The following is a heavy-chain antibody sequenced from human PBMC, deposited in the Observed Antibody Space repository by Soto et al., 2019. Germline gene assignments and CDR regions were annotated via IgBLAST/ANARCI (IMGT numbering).Heavy chain of an antibody. Sequence: SEILSLTCTVSGGSISSYYWSWIRQPPGKGLEWIGYFYYSGSTNNNPSLKSRVTISVDTSKNQFSLKLTSVITADTAMYYCARHVHSSSWGIDVWGQGTTVTVSS. CDR1: GGSISSYY. J-gene: IGHJ6*02. CDR2: FYYSGST. V-gene: IGHV4-59*08. D-gene: IGHD6-13*01. CDR3: ARHVHSSSWGIDV.